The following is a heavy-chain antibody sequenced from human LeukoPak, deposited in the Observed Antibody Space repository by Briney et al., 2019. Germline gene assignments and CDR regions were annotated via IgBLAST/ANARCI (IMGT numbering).Heavy chain of an antibody. CDR1: GGSVSGVNSS. D-gene: IGHD6-19*01. J-gene: IGHJ4*02. V-gene: IGHV4-61*02. CDR2: ISTSGTT. Sequence: PSETLSLTCTVSGGSVSGVNSSWSWFRQPAGKGLGWIGRISTSGTTNYNPSLKSRITISIGTSKNQFSLNLSSVTAADTAVYYCARDTGSGWFDYWGQGTLVTVSS. CDR3: ARDTGSGWFDY.